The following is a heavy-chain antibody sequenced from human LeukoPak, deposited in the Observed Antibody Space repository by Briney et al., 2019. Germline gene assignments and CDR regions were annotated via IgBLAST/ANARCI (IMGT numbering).Heavy chain of an antibody. CDR2: VYYSGFT. Sequence: SETLSLTCTVSGGSITTYYWSWIRQPPGKGLEWIGYVYYSGFTNYNPSLKSRVTISMDTSKNHFSLKLSSVTAADTAVYYCARHIYSSGWYYFDYWGQGTLVTVSS. J-gene: IGHJ4*02. CDR3: ARHIYSSGWYYFDY. D-gene: IGHD6-19*01. CDR1: GGSITTYY. V-gene: IGHV4-59*08.